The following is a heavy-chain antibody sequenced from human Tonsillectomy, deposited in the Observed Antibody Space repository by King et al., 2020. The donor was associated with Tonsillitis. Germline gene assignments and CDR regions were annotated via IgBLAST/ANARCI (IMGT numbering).Heavy chain of an antibody. V-gene: IGHV3-23*04. CDR3: ARWFHVQSYDAFDI. J-gene: IGHJ3*02. CDR1: GFTFTSYA. CDR2: ISTSSGTT. D-gene: IGHD2-15*01. Sequence: VQLVESGGGLVQPGGSLRLSCAASGFTFTSYAMTWVLQAPGEGLEWGSGISTSSGTTYSTDAVKGRFTISRDNSKNTLYLQMNSLRAEDTAVYYCARWFHVQSYDAFDIWGQGTMVTVSS.